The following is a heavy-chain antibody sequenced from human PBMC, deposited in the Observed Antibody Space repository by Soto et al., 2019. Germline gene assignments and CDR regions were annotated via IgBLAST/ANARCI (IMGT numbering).Heavy chain of an antibody. V-gene: IGHV1-18*01. D-gene: IGHD1-26*01. CDR2: LSAYNGDT. CDR1: GYTFINYG. J-gene: IGHJ3*01. Sequence: QVQLVQSGAEVKKPGSSVRVSCKTSGYTFINYGITWVRQAPGQGLEWMGWLSAYNGDTSSSEKLQDRFTMTTETSTNTVYMDLRSLTSDDTAVYYCARWSAIVGGAEALDVWGKGTMVIVSS. CDR3: ARWSAIVGGAEALDV.